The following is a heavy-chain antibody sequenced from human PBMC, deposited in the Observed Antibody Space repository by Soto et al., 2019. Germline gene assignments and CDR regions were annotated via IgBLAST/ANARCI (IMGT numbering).Heavy chain of an antibody. Sequence: SLRLSCAASGFTFRTYGMHCVRQAPGKGLEWVAFISNDGSEKYFADSVKGRFAISRDNSKNMLFLQMNSLRDYDTDVYYCAKYVYNGARNALYDLSGQGSLVIVSS. J-gene: IGHJ5*02. CDR2: ISNDGSEK. D-gene: IGHD1-1*01. V-gene: IGHV3-30*18. CDR1: GFTFRTYG. CDR3: AKYVYNGARNALYDL.